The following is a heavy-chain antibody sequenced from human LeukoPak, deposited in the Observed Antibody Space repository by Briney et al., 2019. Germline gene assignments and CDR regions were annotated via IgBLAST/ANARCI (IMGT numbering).Heavy chain of an antibody. D-gene: IGHD3-10*01. V-gene: IGHV5-51*01. J-gene: IGHJ4*02. CDR3: ARNRGDNTFDY. CDR1: GYSFTSYW. Sequence: GESLKISCQGSGYSFTSYWIAWVRQMPGKGLEWMGIVYPGDSNTRYSPSFEGQVTILADKSMNTAYLQWSSLKASDTAMYYCARNRGDNTFDYWGQGTLVTVSS. CDR2: VYPGDSNT.